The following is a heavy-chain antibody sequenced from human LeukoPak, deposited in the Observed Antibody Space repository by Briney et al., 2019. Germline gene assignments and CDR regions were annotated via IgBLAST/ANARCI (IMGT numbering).Heavy chain of an antibody. D-gene: IGHD3-10*01. V-gene: IGHV3-48*01. CDR2: ISSSTTTI. CDR1: GFTFSTYS. Sequence: GGSLRLSCAASGFTFSTYSMNSVRQAPGKGLEWVSYISSSTTTIYYADSVEGRFTISRDNAKNSLYLQMNSLRAEDTAVYYCARDPLLWFRASFYYMDVWGKGTTVTVSS. CDR3: ARDPLLWFRASFYYMDV. J-gene: IGHJ6*03.